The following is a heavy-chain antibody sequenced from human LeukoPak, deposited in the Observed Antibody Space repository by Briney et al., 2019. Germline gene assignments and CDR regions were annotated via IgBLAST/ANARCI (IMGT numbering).Heavy chain of an antibody. J-gene: IGHJ6*03. CDR2: ISASTTYI. D-gene: IGHD3/OR15-3a*01. V-gene: IGHV3-21*01. CDR1: GFSISNYI. Sequence: GGSLRLSCAASGFSISNYITNWVRQAPGKGLEWVSSISASTTYIYYADSVKGRFTISRDNAKNALYLEMNSLRAEDTAMYYCTRDGLDHYYYYFIDVWGKGTTVTVSS. CDR3: TRDGLDHYYYYFIDV.